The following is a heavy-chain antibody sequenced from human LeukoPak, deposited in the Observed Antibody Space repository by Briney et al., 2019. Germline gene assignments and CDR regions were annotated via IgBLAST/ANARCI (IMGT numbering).Heavy chain of an antibody. J-gene: IGHJ3*02. CDR3: ARSRSSLSLYAFDI. CDR2: ISHSSSTI. D-gene: IGHD6-6*01. CDR1: GFTFSGYS. V-gene: IGHV3-48*02. Sequence: GGSLRLSCAASGFTFSGYSMNWVRQAPGKGLEWVSYISHSSSTIYYADSMKGRFTISRDNAENSLYLQVNSLRDEDTAVYYCARSRSSLSLYAFDIWGQGTMVTVSS.